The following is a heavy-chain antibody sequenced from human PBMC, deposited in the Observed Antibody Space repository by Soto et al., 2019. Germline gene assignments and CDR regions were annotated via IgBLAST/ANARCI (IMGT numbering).Heavy chain of an antibody. Sequence: EVQLLESGGGLVQPGASLRLSCAASGFTFSSYAMSWVRQAPGKGLEWVSVISGSDDSTYYADSVKGRFTISRDNSKNALYLQMIGLRAEDTAVYYCAKRSSSTTFDYWGEGTLVTVSS. J-gene: IGHJ4*02. CDR1: GFTFSSYA. CDR2: ISGSDDST. D-gene: IGHD6-6*01. CDR3: AKRSSSTTFDY. V-gene: IGHV3-23*01.